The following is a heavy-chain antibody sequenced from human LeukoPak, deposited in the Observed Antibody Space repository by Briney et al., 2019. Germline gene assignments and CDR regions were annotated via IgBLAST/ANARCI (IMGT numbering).Heavy chain of an antibody. J-gene: IGHJ4*02. Sequence: GGSLRLSCAASGFTFSSYSMNWVRQAPGKGLEWVSHISGSGTEIYYADSVNGRFTISRDNAKNALYLHMNSLSAEDTAVYYCARVSGTYYKGHFDYWGQGTLVTVSS. CDR1: GFTFSSYS. V-gene: IGHV3-21*01. CDR2: ISGSGTEI. CDR3: ARVSGTYYKGHFDY. D-gene: IGHD3-10*01.